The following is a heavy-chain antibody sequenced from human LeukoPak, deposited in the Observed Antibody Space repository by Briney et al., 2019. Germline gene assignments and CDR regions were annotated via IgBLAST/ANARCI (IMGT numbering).Heavy chain of an antibody. CDR2: ISGSTSYI. J-gene: IGHJ4*02. CDR1: AFTFRTYS. Sequence: GGSLRLSCVASAFTFRTYSMHWVRQAPGKGLEWVSSISGSTSYIYYADSVRGRFTISRDNAENSLYLQMNSLRAEDTAVYYCARGSDFVWGSYRPYFDYWGQGTLVTVSS. CDR3: ARGSDFVWGSYRPYFDY. V-gene: IGHV3-21*01. D-gene: IGHD3-16*02.